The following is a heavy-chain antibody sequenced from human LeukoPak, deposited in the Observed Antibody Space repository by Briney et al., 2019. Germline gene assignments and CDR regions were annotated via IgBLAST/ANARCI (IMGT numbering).Heavy chain of an antibody. D-gene: IGHD6-19*01. CDR1: GFTFSNYC. CDR3: AKRGVWLVLGAFDI. V-gene: IGHV3-30*02. J-gene: IGHJ3*02. CDR2: IRYDGSNK. Sequence: GGSLRLSCATSGFTFSNYCMSWVRQAPGKGLEWVAFIRYDGSNKYYADSVKGRFTISRDNSKNTLYLQMNSLRAEDTAVYYCAKRGVWLVLGAFDIWGQGTMVTVSS.